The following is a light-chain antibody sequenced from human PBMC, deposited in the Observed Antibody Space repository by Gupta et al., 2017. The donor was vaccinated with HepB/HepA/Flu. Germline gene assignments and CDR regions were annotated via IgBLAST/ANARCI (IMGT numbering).Light chain of an antibody. CDR2: SNT. J-gene: IGLJ2*01. CDR3: AALYDSLNCVV. CDR1: SSNLGSNP. Sequence: SVLTQPPSEYTTPGQRVTLACSGSSSNLGSNPVNWYHQLPVTAPKLLIYSNTQRPSVVPDRFSGSKSGTSASLAISGLQADDDADYYCAALYDSLNCVVFGGGTKLTVL. V-gene: IGLV1-44*01.